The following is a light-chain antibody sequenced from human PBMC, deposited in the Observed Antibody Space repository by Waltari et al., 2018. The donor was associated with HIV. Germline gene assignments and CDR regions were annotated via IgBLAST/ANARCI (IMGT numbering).Light chain of an antibody. CDR1: SSDIFNFNF. J-gene: IGLJ1*01. Sequence: QSALTQPRSVSGSPGQSVTISCTRSSSDIFNFNFVSWYQQHPGKVPKLILYDVTNRPSGVPDRFSGSMSGDTASLTISGLLSDDEADYYCCSLATSNTYVFGPGTRVTVL. CDR3: CSLATSNTYV. CDR2: DVT. V-gene: IGLV2-11*01.